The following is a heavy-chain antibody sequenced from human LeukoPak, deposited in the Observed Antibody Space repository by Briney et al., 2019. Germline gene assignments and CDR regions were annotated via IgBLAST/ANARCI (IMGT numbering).Heavy chain of an antibody. V-gene: IGHV5-51*01. Sequence: GESLKISCKGSGYSFTSYWIGWVRQMPGKGLEWMEIIYPGDSDTRYSPSFQGQVTISADKSISTAYLQWSSLKASDTAMYYCARPETMVVTHGAFDIWGQGTMVTVSS. D-gene: IGHD4-23*01. CDR1: GYSFTSYW. CDR3: ARPETMVVTHGAFDI. J-gene: IGHJ3*02. CDR2: IYPGDSDT.